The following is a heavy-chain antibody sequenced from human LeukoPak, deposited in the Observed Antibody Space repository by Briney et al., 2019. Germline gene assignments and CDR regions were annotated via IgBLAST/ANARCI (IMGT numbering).Heavy chain of an antibody. D-gene: IGHD3-22*01. J-gene: IGHJ3*02. CDR2: IYSGGST. CDR1: GFTVSSNY. Sequence: GGSLRLSCAAYGFTVSSNYMSWVRQAPGKGLEWVSVIYSGGSTYYADSVKGRFTISRHNSKNTLYLQMNSLRAEDTAVYYCARDLDSSGYSNAFDIWGQGTMVTVSS. V-gene: IGHV3-53*04. CDR3: ARDLDSSGYSNAFDI.